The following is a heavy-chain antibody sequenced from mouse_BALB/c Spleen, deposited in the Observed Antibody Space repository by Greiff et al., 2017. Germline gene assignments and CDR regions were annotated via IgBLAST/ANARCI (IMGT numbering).Heavy chain of an antibody. CDR2: IDPETGGT. CDR1: GYTFTDYE. Sequence: QVQLQQSGAELVRPGASVTLSCKASGYTFTDYEMHWVKQTPVHGLEWIGAIDPETGGTAYNQKFKGKATLTADKSSSTAYMELRSLTSEDSAVYYCTRRGNYDYDGFAYWGQGTLVTVSA. CDR3: TRRGNYDYDGFAY. J-gene: IGHJ3*01. V-gene: IGHV1-15*01. D-gene: IGHD2-4*01.